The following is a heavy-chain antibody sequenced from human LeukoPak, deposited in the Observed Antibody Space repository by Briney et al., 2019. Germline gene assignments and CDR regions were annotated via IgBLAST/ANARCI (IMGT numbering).Heavy chain of an antibody. V-gene: IGHV3-30*01. CDR3: ARDAIFGVVIIRAGYMDV. J-gene: IGHJ6*03. CDR1: GVTFSSYA. CDR2: ISYDGSNK. Sequence: PGGSLRLSCAPSGVTFSSYAMHWVRQAPGKGLEWVAVISYDGSNKYYADSVKGRFTISRDNSKNTLYLQMNSLRAEDTAVYYCARDAIFGVVIIRAGYMDVWGKGTTVTVSS. D-gene: IGHD3-3*01.